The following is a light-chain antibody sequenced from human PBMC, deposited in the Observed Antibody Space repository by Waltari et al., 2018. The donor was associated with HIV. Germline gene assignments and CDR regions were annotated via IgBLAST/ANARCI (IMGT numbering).Light chain of an antibody. J-gene: IGLJ2*01. CDR2: EVT. V-gene: IGLV2-14*03. Sequence: QSALTQPASVSGSPGPSVTLSSTAPTSDFVRYHSFSWYQQHPGNLPKVIIYEVTSRPSGVPHRFSGSKSGNTASLTISGLQAEDEAIYYCSTHTTTDTLIFGGGTKLTVL. CDR1: TSDFVRYHS. CDR3: STHTTTDTLI.